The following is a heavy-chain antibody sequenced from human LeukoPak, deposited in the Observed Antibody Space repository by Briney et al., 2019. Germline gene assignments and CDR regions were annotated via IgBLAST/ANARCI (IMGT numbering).Heavy chain of an antibody. CDR1: GFTFSAFA. Sequence: GGSLRLSCTVSGFTFSAFAMMWVRQAPGKGPELVSAIHAGGIPAFYAESVKGRFTISRDNSRNTLFLQMNSLAAEDTAVYHCAKDPNGDYIGAFDMWGPGTMVTVSS. CDR2: IHAGGIPA. J-gene: IGHJ3*02. CDR3: AKDPNGDYIGAFDM. D-gene: IGHD4-17*01. V-gene: IGHV3-23*01.